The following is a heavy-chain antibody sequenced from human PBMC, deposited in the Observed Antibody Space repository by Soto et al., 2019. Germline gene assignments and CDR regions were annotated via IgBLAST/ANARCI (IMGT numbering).Heavy chain of an antibody. Sequence: GGSLRLSCAASGFTFDDYTMHWVRQAPGKGLEWVSLISWDGGSTYYADSVKGRFTISRDNSKNSLYLQMNSLRTEDTALYYCAKDMDCSGGSCYSGFDYWGQGTLVTVSS. J-gene: IGHJ4*02. CDR1: GFTFDDYT. V-gene: IGHV3-43*01. D-gene: IGHD2-15*01. CDR3: AKDMDCSGGSCYSGFDY. CDR2: ISWDGGST.